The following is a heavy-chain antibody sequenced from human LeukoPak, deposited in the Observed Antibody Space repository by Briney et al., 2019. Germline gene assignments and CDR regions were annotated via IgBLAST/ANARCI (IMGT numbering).Heavy chain of an antibody. D-gene: IGHD3-22*01. CDR1: GGTFSSYA. CDR3: ARGDTMIVVDPFYFDY. J-gene: IGHJ4*02. V-gene: IGHV1-69*13. CDR2: IIPIFGTA. Sequence: SVKVSCKASGGTFSSYAISWVQQAPGQGLEWMGGIIPIFGTANYAQKFQGRVTITADESTSTAYMELSSLRSEDTAVYYCARGDTMIVVDPFYFDYWGQGTLVTVSS.